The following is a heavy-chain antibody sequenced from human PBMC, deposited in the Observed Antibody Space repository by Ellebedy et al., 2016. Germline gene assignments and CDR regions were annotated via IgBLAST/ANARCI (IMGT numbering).Heavy chain of an antibody. Sequence: GGSLRLSCAASGFTFNSYSMNWVRQAPGKGLEWVSSISSSSSYIYYADSMKGRFTISRDNAKNSLYLQMNSLRAEDTAVYYCARAWGDSSAPFDYWGQGTLVTVSS. J-gene: IGHJ4*02. D-gene: IGHD6-19*01. CDR1: GFTFNSYS. CDR2: ISSSSSYI. V-gene: IGHV3-21*01. CDR3: ARAWGDSSAPFDY.